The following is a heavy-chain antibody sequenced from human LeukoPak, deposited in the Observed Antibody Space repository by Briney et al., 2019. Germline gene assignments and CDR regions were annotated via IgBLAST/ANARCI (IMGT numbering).Heavy chain of an antibody. CDR1: GFTFDDYA. CDR3: ARAAGYYGSGSYKN. J-gene: IGHJ4*02. V-gene: IGHV3-9*01. D-gene: IGHD3-10*01. CDR2: ISWNSDTI. Sequence: GGSLRLSCAVSGFTFDDYAMHWVRQVPGKGLEWVSGISWNSDTIDLADSVKGRFTISRDNAKNSLYLQMNSLRAEDTALYYCARAAGYYGSGSYKNWGQGTLVTVSS.